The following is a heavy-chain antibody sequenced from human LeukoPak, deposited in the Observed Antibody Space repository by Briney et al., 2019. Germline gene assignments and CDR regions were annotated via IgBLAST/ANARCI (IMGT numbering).Heavy chain of an antibody. CDR3: ARGGGI. CDR2: IKQDGSEE. D-gene: IGHD2-15*01. Sequence: GGSLRLSCLVSGFTFSLYWMNWVRQAPGKGLEWVANIKQDGSEEYYVDSVKGRFTVSRDNAKNSLYLQMNSLRVEDTAVYYCARGGGIWGQGTMVTVSS. V-gene: IGHV3-7*01. CDR1: GFTFSLYW. J-gene: IGHJ3*02.